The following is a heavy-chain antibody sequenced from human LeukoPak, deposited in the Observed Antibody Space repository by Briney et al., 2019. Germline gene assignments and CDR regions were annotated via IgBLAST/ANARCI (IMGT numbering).Heavy chain of an antibody. J-gene: IGHJ4*02. CDR2: IHTSGST. D-gene: IGHD2-2*02. V-gene: IGHV4-4*07. Sequence: PSETLSLTCTVSGGSISSYYWSWIRQPAGKGLEWIGRIHTSGSTNYNPSLKSRVTISVDKSKNQFSLKLSSVTAADTAVYYCARTDTAGRVGYWGQGTLVTVSS. CDR1: GGSISSYY. CDR3: ARTDTAGRVGY.